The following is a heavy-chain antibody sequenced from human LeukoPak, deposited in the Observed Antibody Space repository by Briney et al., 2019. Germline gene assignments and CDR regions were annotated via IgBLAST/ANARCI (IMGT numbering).Heavy chain of an antibody. CDR3: ARRMDTAMVMHESDAFDI. Sequence: GGSLRLSCAASGFTFSSYWMSWVRQAPGKGLEWVANIKQDGSEKYYVDSVKGRFTISRDNAKNSLYLQMNSLRAEDTAVYYCARRMDTAMVMHESDAFDIWGQGTMVTVSS. J-gene: IGHJ3*02. CDR1: GFTFSSYW. CDR2: IKQDGSEK. D-gene: IGHD5-18*01. V-gene: IGHV3-7*01.